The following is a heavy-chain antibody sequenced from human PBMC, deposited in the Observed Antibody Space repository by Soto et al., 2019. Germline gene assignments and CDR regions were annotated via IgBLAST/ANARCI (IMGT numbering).Heavy chain of an antibody. V-gene: IGHV4-30-4*01. J-gene: IGHJ4*02. CDR3: ARDRVYYSSGTYRAHRLFDY. D-gene: IGHD3-10*01. CDR2: IYYSGST. CDR1: GGSISSGDYY. Sequence: SETLSLTCTVSGGSISSGDYYWSWIRQPPGKGLERIGYIYYSGSTYYNPSLKSRVTISVDTSKNQFSLKLSSVTAADTAVYYCARDRVYYSSGTYRAHRLFDYWGQGTLVTVSS.